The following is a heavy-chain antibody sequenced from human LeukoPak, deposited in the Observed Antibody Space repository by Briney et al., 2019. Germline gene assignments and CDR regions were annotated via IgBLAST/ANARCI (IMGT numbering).Heavy chain of an antibody. CDR2: IYNTGST. D-gene: IGHD3-22*01. CDR3: ARSDYYDSSGYFRL. CDR1: GGSISSYY. J-gene: IGHJ4*02. V-gene: IGHV4-59*08. Sequence: SETLSLTCTVSGGSISSYYWSWIRQPPGKGLEWIGYIYNTGSTNYKPSLKSRVTISVDTSKNQFSLRLSSVTAADTAVYYCARSDYYDSSGYFRLWGQGTLVTVSS.